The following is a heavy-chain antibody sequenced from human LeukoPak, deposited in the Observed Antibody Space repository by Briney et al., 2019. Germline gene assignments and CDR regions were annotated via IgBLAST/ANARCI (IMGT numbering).Heavy chain of an antibody. CDR3: ARVKYYLYAY. CDR1: GYTFTDYY. Sequence: GASVKVSCKTSGYTFTDYYIHWVRQAPGQGLEWLGWIDPRDGDTNYSGKFRGRVTITTDTSINTAYMELSSLTFDDTAVFFCARVKYYLYAYWGQGTLLTVSS. D-gene: IGHD2/OR15-2a*01. CDR2: IDPRDGDT. J-gene: IGHJ4*02. V-gene: IGHV1-2*02.